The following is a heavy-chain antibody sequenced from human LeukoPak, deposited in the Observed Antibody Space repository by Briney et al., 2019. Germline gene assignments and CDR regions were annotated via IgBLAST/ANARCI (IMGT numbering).Heavy chain of an antibody. CDR2: ISGSGGST. J-gene: IGHJ4*02. Sequence: PGGCLRLSCAASGYTFSSYAMSWVRQAPGKGLEWVSAISGSGGSTYYADSVKGRFTISRDNSKNTLYLQMNSLRAEDTAVYYCAKVHDSSGYLYYFDYWGQGTLVTVSS. V-gene: IGHV3-23*01. D-gene: IGHD3-22*01. CDR1: GYTFSSYA. CDR3: AKVHDSSGYLYYFDY.